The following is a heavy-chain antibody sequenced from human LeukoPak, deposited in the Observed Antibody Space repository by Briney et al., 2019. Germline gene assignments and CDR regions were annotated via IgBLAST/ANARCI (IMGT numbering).Heavy chain of an antibody. V-gene: IGHV1-69*06. CDR3: ARGSIAVAGTLGWYFDL. CDR2: IIPIFGTA. J-gene: IGHJ2*01. D-gene: IGHD6-19*01. CDR1: GGTFSSYA. Sequence: SVKVSCKASGGTFSSYAISWVRQAPGQGLECMGGIIPIFGTANYAQKFQGRVTITADKSTSTAYMELSSLRSEDTAVYYCARGSIAVAGTLGWYFDLWGRGTLVTVSS.